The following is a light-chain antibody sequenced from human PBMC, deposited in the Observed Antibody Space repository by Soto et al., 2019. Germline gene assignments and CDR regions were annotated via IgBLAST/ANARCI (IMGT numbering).Light chain of an antibody. V-gene: IGKV3-15*01. CDR3: QQYNNRPPVT. Sequence: EIVMTQSPATLSVSPGERATLSCMASQSVNSNLAWYQQKSGQAPRLLIYGASTRATGIPARFSGSGSGTELTLSISSLQSEDFAVYSCQQYNNRPPVTFGQGTKL. J-gene: IGKJ2*01. CDR1: QSVNSN. CDR2: GAS.